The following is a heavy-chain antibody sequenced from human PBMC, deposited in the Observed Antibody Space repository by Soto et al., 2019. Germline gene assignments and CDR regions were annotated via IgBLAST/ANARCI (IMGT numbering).Heavy chain of an antibody. V-gene: IGHV1-3*01. CDR2: INAGNGNT. Sequence: QVQLVQSGAEVKKPGASVKVSCKASGYTFTSYAMHWVRQAPGQRLEWMGWINAGNGNTKYSQKFQGRVTITRDTFASXAYMELSSLRSEDTAVYYCARGRRVLLWFGELGDVWGQGTTVTVSS. CDR3: ARGRRVLLWFGELGDV. CDR1: GYTFTSYA. D-gene: IGHD3-10*01. J-gene: IGHJ6*02.